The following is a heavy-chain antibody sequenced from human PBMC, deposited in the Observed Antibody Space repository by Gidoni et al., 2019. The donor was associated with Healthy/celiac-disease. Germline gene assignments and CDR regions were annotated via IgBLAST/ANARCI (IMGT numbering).Heavy chain of an antibody. D-gene: IGHD3-22*01. CDR3: ARDMGYYDSSGYFEAFDI. V-gene: IGHV3-20*01. CDR1: GFTSDDYG. Sequence: EVQLVESGGGVVRPGGSLRLSCPASGFTSDDYGMSWVRQAPGKGLEWVSGINWNGVSTGYADSVKGRFTISRDNAKNSLFLQMNSLRAEDTALYHCARDMGYYDSSGYFEAFDIWGQGTMVTVSS. J-gene: IGHJ3*02. CDR2: INWNGVST.